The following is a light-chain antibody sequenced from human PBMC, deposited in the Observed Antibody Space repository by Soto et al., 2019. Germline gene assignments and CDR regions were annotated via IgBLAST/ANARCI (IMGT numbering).Light chain of an antibody. Sequence: IVMTQSPATLSVSPGERATLSCRASQSVSTNLAWYQHKPGQAPRLLIHGASTRATGIPARFSGSGSGTELTLTISNLQSEDFAVYYCQQYNNWPPWTFGQGTKVEIK. CDR3: QQYNNWPPWT. V-gene: IGKV3-15*01. J-gene: IGKJ1*01. CDR2: GAS. CDR1: QSVSTN.